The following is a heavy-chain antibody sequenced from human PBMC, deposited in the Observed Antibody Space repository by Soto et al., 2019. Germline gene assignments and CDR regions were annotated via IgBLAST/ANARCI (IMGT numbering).Heavy chain of an antibody. V-gene: IGHV3-74*01. Sequence: GGSLRLSCAASGFTFSSYWMHWVRQAPGKGLVWVSRINSDGSSTSYAGSVKGRFTISRDNAKNTLYLLMNSLRAEDTAVYYCVRTSLVVAAATREDYWGQGTLVTVSS. CDR3: VRTSLVVAAATREDY. CDR1: GFTFSSYW. D-gene: IGHD2-15*01. CDR2: INSDGSST. J-gene: IGHJ4*02.